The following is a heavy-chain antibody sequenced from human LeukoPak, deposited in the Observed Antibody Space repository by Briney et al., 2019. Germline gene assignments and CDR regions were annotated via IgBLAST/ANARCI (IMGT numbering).Heavy chain of an antibody. V-gene: IGHV4-34*01. Sequence: SATLSLTCAVYGGSFSGYYWSWIRPPPGKGLEWIGEINHSGSTNYNPSLKSRVTISVDTPKNQFSLKLSSVTAADTAVYYCAARGNYDFWSGYYPTLDYWGQGTLVTVSS. CDR2: INHSGST. D-gene: IGHD3-3*01. CDR1: GGSFSGYY. CDR3: AARGNYDFWSGYYPTLDY. J-gene: IGHJ4*02.